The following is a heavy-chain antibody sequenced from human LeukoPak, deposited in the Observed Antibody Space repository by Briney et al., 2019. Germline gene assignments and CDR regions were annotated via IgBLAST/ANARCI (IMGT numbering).Heavy chain of an antibody. J-gene: IGHJ3*02. Sequence: SVKVSCKASGYTSTSYYMHWVRQAPGQGLEWMGGIIPIFGTANYAQKFQGRVTITADESTSTAYMELSSLRSEDTAVYYCAREGSSSSVGGAFDIWGQGTMVTVSS. CDR3: AREGSSSSVGGAFDI. V-gene: IGHV1-69*13. D-gene: IGHD6-6*01. CDR1: GYTSTSYY. CDR2: IIPIFGTA.